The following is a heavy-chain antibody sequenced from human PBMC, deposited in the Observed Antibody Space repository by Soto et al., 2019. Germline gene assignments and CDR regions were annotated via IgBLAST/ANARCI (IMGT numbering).Heavy chain of an antibody. J-gene: IGHJ4*02. CDR2: IFYSGTT. CDR3: AGPTSYFEY. CDR1: GDSVYSRPHS. V-gene: IGHV4-31*03. Sequence: QVQLRESGPGLLKPSQTLSLTCTVSGDSVYSRPHSWTWIRQLPDKGLEYIGYIFYSGTTYYNPSLKDRVTISLDTSKNQFYLSLTSVTAADTAVYYYAGPTSYFEYWGQGTLVNVSS.